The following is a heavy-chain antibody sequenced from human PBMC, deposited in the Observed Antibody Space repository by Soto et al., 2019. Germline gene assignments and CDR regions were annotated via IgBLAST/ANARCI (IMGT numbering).Heavy chain of an antibody. Sequence: QITLKESGPTLVKPTQTLTLTCTFSGLSLSTSGEALGWIRQPPGRALEWLALIYWDDDKRYNPTPKTMLTITMETPKTQVALTLTTIYRLDTSQYYCAPYVSTSPACWLDPWGQGILVTVSS. CDR2: IYWDDDK. V-gene: IGHV2-5*02. CDR3: APYVSTSPACWLDP. D-gene: IGHD3-16*01. CDR1: GLSLSTSGEA. J-gene: IGHJ5*02.